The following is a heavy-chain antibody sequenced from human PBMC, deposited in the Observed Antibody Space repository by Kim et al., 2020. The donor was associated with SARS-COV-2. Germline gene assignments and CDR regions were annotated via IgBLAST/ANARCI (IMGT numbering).Heavy chain of an antibody. CDR2: MNPNSANT. J-gene: IGHJ6*01. CDR1: GYIFNSYD. V-gene: IGHV1-8*02. CDR3: ARGSTMVRGSSPLNYYGL. Sequence: ASVKVSCTASGYIFNSYDINWVRQAPGQGLEWMGWMNPNSANTGYAQKFQGRVTMTRDTSINTAYLDLSSLSSEGTAVYYCARGSTMVRGSSPLNYYGL. D-gene: IGHD3-10*01.